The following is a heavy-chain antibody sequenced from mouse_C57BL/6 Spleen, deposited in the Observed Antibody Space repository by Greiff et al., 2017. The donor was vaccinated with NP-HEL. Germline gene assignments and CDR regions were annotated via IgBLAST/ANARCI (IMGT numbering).Heavy chain of an antibody. CDR1: GYTFTSYW. CDR2: INPSSGYT. CDR3: ARDWDVLFDY. Sequence: VKLMESGAELAKPGASVKLSCKASGYTFTSYWMHWVKQRPGQGLEWIGYINPSSGYTKYNQKFKDKATLTEDKSSSTAYMQLSSLTYEDSAVYYCARDWDVLFDYWGQGTTLTVSS. V-gene: IGHV1-7*01. D-gene: IGHD4-1*01. J-gene: IGHJ2*01.